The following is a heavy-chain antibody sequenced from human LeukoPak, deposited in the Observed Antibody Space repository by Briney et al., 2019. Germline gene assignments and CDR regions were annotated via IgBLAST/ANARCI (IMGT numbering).Heavy chain of an antibody. Sequence: TGGSLRLSCTASGFTVSSNYMSWVRPAPGKGLEWVSVIYSGGSTYYADSVKGRFTISRDNSKNTLYLQMNSLRAEDTAVYYCARDPIAVAGYYFDYWGQGTLVTVSS. CDR1: GFTVSSNY. J-gene: IGHJ4*02. D-gene: IGHD6-19*01. CDR3: ARDPIAVAGYYFDY. V-gene: IGHV3-53*01. CDR2: IYSGGST.